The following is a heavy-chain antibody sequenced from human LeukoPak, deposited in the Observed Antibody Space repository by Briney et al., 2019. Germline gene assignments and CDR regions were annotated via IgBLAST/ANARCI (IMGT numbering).Heavy chain of an antibody. CDR2: ISSSSSYI. D-gene: IGHD3-9*01. CDR3: AKDLMSGGRLAEFDY. Sequence: GGSLRLSCAASGFTFSSYSMNWVRQAPGKGLEWVSSISSSSSYIYYADSVKGRFTIPRDNSKNTLYLQMNSLRAEDTAVYYCAKDLMSGGRLAEFDYWGQGTLVTVSS. J-gene: IGHJ4*02. CDR1: GFTFSSYS. V-gene: IGHV3-21*04.